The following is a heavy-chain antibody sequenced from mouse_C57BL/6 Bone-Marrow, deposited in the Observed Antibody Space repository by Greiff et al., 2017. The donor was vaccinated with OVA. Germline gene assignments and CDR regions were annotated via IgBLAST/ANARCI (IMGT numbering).Heavy chain of an antibody. D-gene: IGHD2-4*01. J-gene: IGHJ3*01. V-gene: IGHV1-26*01. CDR1: GYTFTDYY. CDR2: INPNNGGT. CDR3: AREGLGGTWFAD. Sequence: VQLQQSGPELVKPGASVKISCKASGYTFTDYYMNWVKQSHGKSLEWIGDINPNNGGTSYNQKFKGKATLTVDKSSSTAYMELRSLTSEDSAVYYCAREGLGGTWFADWGQGTLVTVSA.